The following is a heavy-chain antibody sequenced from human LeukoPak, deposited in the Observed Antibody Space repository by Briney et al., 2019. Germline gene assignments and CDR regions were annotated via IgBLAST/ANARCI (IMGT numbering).Heavy chain of an antibody. J-gene: IGHJ3*01. V-gene: IGHV1-18*01. D-gene: IGHD1-26*01. CDR3: ARGSLCGGTYYTPGKSCAFDF. CDR1: GYTFTNYG. Sequence: ASVKVSCKASGYTFTNYGIIWVRQAPGQGLEWMGWVSAYNGNTNHAQKVRDRVTMTTDTSTTTSYMELRSLRSDDTAVYYCARGSLCGGTYYTPGKSCAFDFWGQGTMVTVSS. CDR2: VSAYNGNT.